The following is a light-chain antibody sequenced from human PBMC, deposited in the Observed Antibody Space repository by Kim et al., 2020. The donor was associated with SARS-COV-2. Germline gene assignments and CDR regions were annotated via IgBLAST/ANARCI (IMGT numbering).Light chain of an antibody. V-gene: IGKV1-33*01. CDR3: QQYDNLLALT. Sequence: DIQMTQSPSSLSASVGDRVTITCQASQDIRNYLNWYQQKPGKAPKLLIYDASNLETGVPSRFSGSGSGTDFTFTISSLQPEDIATYYCQQYDNLLALTFGGGTKLEI. J-gene: IGKJ4*01. CDR1: QDIRNY. CDR2: DAS.